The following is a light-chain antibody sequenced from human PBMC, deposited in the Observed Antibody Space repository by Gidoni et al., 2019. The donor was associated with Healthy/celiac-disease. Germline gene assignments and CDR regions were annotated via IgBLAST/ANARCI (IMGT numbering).Light chain of an antibody. Sequence: QSVLTQPPSASGTPGQRVTISCSGSSSNIGSNYVYWYQQPPGTAPKLLIYRNNQRPSGVPDRFSGSKSGTSASLAISGLRSEDEADYYCAAWDDSLSGYVFGTGIKVTVL. J-gene: IGLJ1*01. CDR1: SSNIGSNY. V-gene: IGLV1-47*01. CDR3: AAWDDSLSGYV. CDR2: RNN.